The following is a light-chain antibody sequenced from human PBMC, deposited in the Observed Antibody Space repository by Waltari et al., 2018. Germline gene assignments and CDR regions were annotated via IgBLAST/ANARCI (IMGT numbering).Light chain of an antibody. J-gene: IGKJ1*01. CDR1: QTISRY. V-gene: IGKV1-39*01. CDR2: AAS. Sequence: DIQMTQSPSSLSASVGDRVTITCRTSQTISRYLNWYQQKPGKAPNLLISAASSLQSGVPSRFSGSGSGRDFTLIITSLQPEDFATYYCQESYSFTRTFGQGTKVVIK. CDR3: QESYSFTRT.